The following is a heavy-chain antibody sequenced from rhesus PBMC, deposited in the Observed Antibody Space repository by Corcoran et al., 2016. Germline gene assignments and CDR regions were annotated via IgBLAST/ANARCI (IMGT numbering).Heavy chain of an antibody. D-gene: IGHD4-4*01. CDR2: IGGRSGRP. CDR1: GYSISSGYG. J-gene: IGHJ4*01. V-gene: IGHV4-127*01. Sequence: QVQLQESGPGLVKPSETLSLTCAVSGYSISSGYGWSWIRQPPGKGLEWSGYIGGRSGRPTLTPPLTRRVTLSKDPSKNQFSLKLSSVPAADAAVYYCARFVTMVVSRGIDYWGQGVLVTVSS. CDR3: ARFVTMVVSRGIDY.